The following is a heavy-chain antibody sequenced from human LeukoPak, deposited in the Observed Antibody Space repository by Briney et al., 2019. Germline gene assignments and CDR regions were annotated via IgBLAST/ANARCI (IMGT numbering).Heavy chain of an antibody. CDR2: IYPGDSDT. Sequence: GESLKISCKGSGYSFTTYWIGWVRQVPGKGLEWMGSIYPGDSDTRYSPSFQGQVTLPADKSITTAYLQWSSLKASDTAMYYCATGGYCGGGSCYSFPDYWGQGTLVTVSS. D-gene: IGHD2-15*01. J-gene: IGHJ4*02. CDR3: ATGGYCGGGSCYSFPDY. CDR1: GYSFTTYW. V-gene: IGHV5-51*01.